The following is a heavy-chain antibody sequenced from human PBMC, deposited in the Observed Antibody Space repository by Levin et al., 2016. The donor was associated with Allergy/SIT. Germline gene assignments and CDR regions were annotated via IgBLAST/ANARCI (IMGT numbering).Heavy chain of an antibody. Sequence: WVRQAPGQGLEWMGGIIPIYGTPNYAQRFQGRVTITADESTSTGYMELSSLRSEDTAVYYCARDRTPYCSRASCSIDYWGQGTLVTVSS. CDR2: IIPIYGTP. D-gene: IGHD2-2*01. CDR3: ARDRTPYCSRASCSIDY. J-gene: IGHJ4*02. V-gene: IGHV1-69*01.